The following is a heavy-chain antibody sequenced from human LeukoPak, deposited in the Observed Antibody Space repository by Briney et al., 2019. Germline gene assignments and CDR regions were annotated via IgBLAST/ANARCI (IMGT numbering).Heavy chain of an antibody. V-gene: IGHV3-64*01. J-gene: IGHJ4*02. Sequence: GGSLRLSCAASGFTFSSYAMHWVRQAPGKGLEYGSAISSNGGSTYYANSVKGRFTISRDNSKNTLYLQMGSLRAEDMAAYYCARVGPDTAMVPTYFDYWGQGTLVTVSS. CDR2: ISSNGGST. CDR3: ARVGPDTAMVPTYFDY. CDR1: GFTFSSYA. D-gene: IGHD5-18*01.